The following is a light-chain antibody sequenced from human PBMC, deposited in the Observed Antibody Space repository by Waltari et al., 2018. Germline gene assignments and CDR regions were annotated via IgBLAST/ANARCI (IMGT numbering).Light chain of an antibody. CDR1: QSISDR. Sequence: DIQMTQSPSTLSASVGDRVTIPCRASQSISDRLAWYQQKAGKAPKLLIYKASSLETGVPSRFSGSGSGTEFTLTISSLQPDDFATYYCQQFNGDSQWTFGQGTKVEI. CDR2: KAS. CDR3: QQFNGDSQWT. J-gene: IGKJ1*01. V-gene: IGKV1-5*03.